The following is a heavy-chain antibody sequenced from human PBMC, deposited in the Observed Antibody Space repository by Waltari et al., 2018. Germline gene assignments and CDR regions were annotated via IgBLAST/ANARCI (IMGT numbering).Heavy chain of an antibody. CDR3: ARERSQYYDFWSGYPPVGP. D-gene: IGHD3-3*01. J-gene: IGHJ5*02. Sequence: QVQLVQSGAEVKKPGASVKVSCKASGYTFNSYGISWVRQATGQGLEWMGWISAYNGNTNYAQKLQGRVTMTTDTSTSTAYMELRSLRSDDTAVYYCARERSQYYDFWSGYPPVGPWGQGTLVTVSS. CDR1: GYTFNSYG. CDR2: ISAYNGNT. V-gene: IGHV1-18*01.